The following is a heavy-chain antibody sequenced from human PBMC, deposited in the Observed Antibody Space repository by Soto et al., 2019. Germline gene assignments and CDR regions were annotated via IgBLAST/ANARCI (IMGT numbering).Heavy chain of an antibody. CDR3: VRSVSSSRFDV. V-gene: IGHV4-61*08. CDR2: IYYSGST. J-gene: IGHJ4*02. Sequence: SETLSLTCTVPGGSIGRGGYYWSWLRQHPEKGLEWIGYIYYSGSTNYNHSLKSRVTISEDTSKNQVSLQLRSVTAADTAVYFCVRSVSSSRFDVWARRTLVTVYS. CDR1: GGSIGRGGYY.